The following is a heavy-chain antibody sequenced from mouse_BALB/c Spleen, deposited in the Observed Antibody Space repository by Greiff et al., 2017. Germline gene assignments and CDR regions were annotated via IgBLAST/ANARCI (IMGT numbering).Heavy chain of an antibody. CDR3: VRQGYYGSSYAMDY. D-gene: IGHD1-1*01. CDR2: IRSKSNNYAT. Sequence: EVHLVESGGGLVQPKGSLKLSCAASGFTFNTYAMNWVRQAPGKGLEWVARIRSKSNNYATYYADSVKDRFTISRDDSQSMLYLQMNNLKTEDTAMYYCVRQGYYGSSYAMDYWGQGTSVTVSS. CDR1: GFTFNTYA. V-gene: IGHV10-1*02. J-gene: IGHJ4*01.